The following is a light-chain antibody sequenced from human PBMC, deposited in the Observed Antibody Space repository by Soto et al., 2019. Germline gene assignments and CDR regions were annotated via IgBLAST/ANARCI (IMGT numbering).Light chain of an antibody. J-gene: IGKJ1*01. CDR3: QQYNSYSPS. V-gene: IGKV1-5*03. CDR1: QSISTW. Sequence: DIRMTQSPSTLSASVGDGVTITCRASQSISTWLAWYQQEPGKAPKLLIHKASSLQSGVPSRFSGSGSGTDFTLTISSLHPDDFATYYCQQYNSYSPSFGQGTRVEIK. CDR2: KAS.